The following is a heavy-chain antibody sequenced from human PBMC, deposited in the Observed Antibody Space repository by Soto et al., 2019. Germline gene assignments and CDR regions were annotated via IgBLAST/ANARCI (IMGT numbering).Heavy chain of an antibody. Sequence: GSLRLSCAASGFTVSSNYMSWVRQAPGKGLEWVSVIYSGGSTYYADSVKGRFTISRDNSKNTLYLQMNSLRAEDTAVYYCARDGWGSYRYVDYWGQGTLVTVSS. J-gene: IGHJ4*02. CDR2: IYSGGST. D-gene: IGHD3-16*02. V-gene: IGHV3-66*01. CDR1: GFTVSSNY. CDR3: ARDGWGSYRYVDY.